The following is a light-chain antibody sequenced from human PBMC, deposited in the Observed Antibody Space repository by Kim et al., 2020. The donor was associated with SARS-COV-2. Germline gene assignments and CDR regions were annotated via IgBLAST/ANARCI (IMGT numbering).Light chain of an antibody. Sequence: SYELTQPPSVSVAPGKTARITCGGNNIGSKSVHWYQQKPGQAPVLVIYYDSDRPSGIPERFSGSNSGNTATLTISRVEAGDEADYYSQVWDSSSDHYVFG. J-gene: IGLJ1*01. V-gene: IGLV3-21*04. CDR3: QVWDSSSDHYV. CDR2: YDS. CDR1: NIGSKS.